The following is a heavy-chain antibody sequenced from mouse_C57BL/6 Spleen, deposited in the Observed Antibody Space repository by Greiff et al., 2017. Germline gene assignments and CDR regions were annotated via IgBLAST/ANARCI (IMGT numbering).Heavy chain of an antibody. CDR3: ARRSLGPHYFDY. Sequence: EVQVVESEGGLVQPGSSMKLSCTASGFTFSDYYMAWVRQVPEKGLEWVANINYDGSSTYYLDSLKSRFIISRDNAKNILYLQMSSLKSDDTTTYCWARRSLGPHYFDYWGQGTTLTVSS. V-gene: IGHV5-16*01. CDR1: GFTFSDYY. D-gene: IGHD3-1*01. J-gene: IGHJ2*01. CDR2: INYDGSST.